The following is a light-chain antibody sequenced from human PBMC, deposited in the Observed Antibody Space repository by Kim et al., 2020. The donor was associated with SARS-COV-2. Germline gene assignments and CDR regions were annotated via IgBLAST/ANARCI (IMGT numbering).Light chain of an antibody. CDR2: QDS. CDR1: KLGDKY. V-gene: IGLV3-1*01. Sequence: GSPGQTASITCSGDKLGDKYACWYQQKPGQSPVLVIYQDSKRPSGIPERFSGSNSGNTATLTISGTQAMDEADYYCQAWDRTTVVFGGGTQLTVL. CDR3: QAWDRTTVV. J-gene: IGLJ2*01.